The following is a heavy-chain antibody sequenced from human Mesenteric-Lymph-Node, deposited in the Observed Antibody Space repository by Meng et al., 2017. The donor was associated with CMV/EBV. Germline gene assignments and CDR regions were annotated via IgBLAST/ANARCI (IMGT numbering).Heavy chain of an antibody. Sequence: SGVSVSSSLYYWGCIRQPPGKGLEWIVSIYYSGSTYYNASLKSRVTISVDTSKNQFSLRLNSVTAADTAVYYCARRSGTYSIKYFDYWGQGTLVTVSS. CDR3: ARRSGTYSIKYFDY. J-gene: IGHJ4*02. V-gene: IGHV4-39*01. CDR2: IYYSGST. D-gene: IGHD1-26*01. CDR1: GVSVSSSLYY.